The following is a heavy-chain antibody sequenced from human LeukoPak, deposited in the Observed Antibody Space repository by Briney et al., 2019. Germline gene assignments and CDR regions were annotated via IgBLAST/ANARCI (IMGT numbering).Heavy chain of an antibody. D-gene: IGHD3-10*01. CDR1: GGSISSGSYY. Sequence: SQTLSLTCTVSGGSISSGSYYWSWIRQPAGKGLEWIGRIYTSGSTNYNPSLKSRVTISVDTSKNQFSLKLSSATAAGTAVYYCARNGGFGQYDYWGQGTLVTVSS. V-gene: IGHV4-61*02. CDR3: ARNGGFGQYDY. J-gene: IGHJ4*02. CDR2: IYTSGST.